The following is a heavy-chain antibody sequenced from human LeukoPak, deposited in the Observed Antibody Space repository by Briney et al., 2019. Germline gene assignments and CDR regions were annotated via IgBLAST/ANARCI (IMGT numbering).Heavy chain of an antibody. Sequence: GGSLRLSCAASGFTFSSYAMSWVRQAPGKGLEWVSAISGSGGSTYYADSVKGRFTISRDNSKNTLYLQMNSLRAEDTAVYYCARYGSGSIAKFDYWGQGTLVTVSS. CDR1: GFTFSSYA. V-gene: IGHV3-23*01. D-gene: IGHD3-10*01. J-gene: IGHJ4*02. CDR2: ISGSGGST. CDR3: ARYGSGSIAKFDY.